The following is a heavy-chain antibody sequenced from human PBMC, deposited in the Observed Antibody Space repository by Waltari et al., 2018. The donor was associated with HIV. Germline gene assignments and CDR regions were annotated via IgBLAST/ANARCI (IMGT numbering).Heavy chain of an antibody. CDR3: TKGRRGALFGDE. V-gene: IGHV1-8*02. CDR2: MKPDNGDA. CDR1: GYSFIDFD. Sequence: QVQLVQSGAEIKKPRASVRVSCKASGYSFIDFDINWVRRPPGRGLEWVGWMKPDNGDAGYGHKFKGRFSLTRDTSTDTAYMDVTNLKSEDTAIYYCTKGRRGALFGDEWGQGTLVTVSS. D-gene: IGHD3-3*01. J-gene: IGHJ4*02.